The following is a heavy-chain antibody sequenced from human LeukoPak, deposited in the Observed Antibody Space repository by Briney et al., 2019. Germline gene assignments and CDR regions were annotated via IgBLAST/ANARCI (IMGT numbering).Heavy chain of an antibody. CDR2: IYHSGST. CDR1: GGSISSSNW. D-gene: IGHD3-10*01. Sequence: SETLSLTCAVSGGSISSSNWWSWVRQPPGKELEWIGEIYHSGSTNYNPSLKSRVTISVDKSKNQFSLKLSSVTAADAAVYYCARDGVSGRAFDYWGQGTLVTVSS. V-gene: IGHV4-4*02. CDR3: ARDGVSGRAFDY. J-gene: IGHJ4*02.